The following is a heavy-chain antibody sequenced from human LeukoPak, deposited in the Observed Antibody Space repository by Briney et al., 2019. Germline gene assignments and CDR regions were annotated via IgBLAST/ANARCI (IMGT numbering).Heavy chain of an antibody. J-gene: IGHJ6*02. Sequence: SETLSLTCTVSGGSISSGGYYWSWIRQHPGKGLEWIGYSYYSGSTYYNPSLKSRVTISVDTSKNQFSLKLSSVTAADTAVYYCARGRAATSSYYYGMDVWGQGTTVTVSS. D-gene: IGHD6-25*01. CDR2: SYYSGST. CDR3: ARGRAATSSYYYGMDV. CDR1: GGSISSGGYY. V-gene: IGHV4-31*03.